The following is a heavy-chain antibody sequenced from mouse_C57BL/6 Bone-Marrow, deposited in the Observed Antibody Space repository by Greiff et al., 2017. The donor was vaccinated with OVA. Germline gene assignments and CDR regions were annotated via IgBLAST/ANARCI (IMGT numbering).Heavy chain of an antibody. J-gene: IGHJ3*01. D-gene: IGHD2-2*01. CDR2: IRLKSDNYAT. CDR3: TYYGYHECAD. V-gene: IGHV6-3*01. Sequence: EVKLVESGGGLVQPGGSMKLSCVASGFTFSNYWMNWVRQSPEKGLEWVAQIRLKSDNYATHYAESVKGRFTISRDDSKSSVYLRINNLRADDTGIDYCTYYGYHECADWGQGTLVTVSA. CDR1: GFTFSNYW.